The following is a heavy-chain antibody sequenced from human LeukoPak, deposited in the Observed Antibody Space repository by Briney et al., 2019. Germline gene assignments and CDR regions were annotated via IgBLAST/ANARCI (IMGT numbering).Heavy chain of an antibody. D-gene: IGHD2-8*02. CDR3: ARDAGADD. CDR1: GFTFSDHS. CDR2: MSGSGRGYI. J-gene: IGHJ4*01. Sequence: PGGSLRLSCVGSGFTFSDHSMNWVRQAPGQGLEWVSCMSGSGRGYIYYADSVRGRFTISRDDGSDSLYLQMSGLGAEDTAVYYCARDAGADDWGHGTLVTVSS. V-gene: IGHV3-21*01.